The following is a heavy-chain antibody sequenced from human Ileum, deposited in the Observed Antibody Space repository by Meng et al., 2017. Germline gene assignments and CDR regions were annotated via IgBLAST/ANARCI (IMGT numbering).Heavy chain of an antibody. J-gene: IGHJ3*02. CDR3: ARDATDYDILTGYYSDAFDI. V-gene: IGHV4-4*07. D-gene: IGHD3-9*01. Sequence: SETLSLTCTVSGGSVNNYYWNFLRQPAGSGLEWIGRVHATGSTSYNPSLKSRVTISVDTSKNQFSLKLSSVTAADTAVYYCARDATDYDILTGYYSDAFDIWGQGTMVTVSS. CDR2: VHATGST. CDR1: GGSVNNYY.